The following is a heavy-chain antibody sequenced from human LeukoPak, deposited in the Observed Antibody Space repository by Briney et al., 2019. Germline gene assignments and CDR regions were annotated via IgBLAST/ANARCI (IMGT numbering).Heavy chain of an antibody. D-gene: IGHD1-26*01. J-gene: IGHJ4*02. CDR2: MSKNGGST. CDR1: GFTFSNYV. CDR3: VKDLSGNYSFDY. V-gene: IGHV3-64D*06. Sequence: PGGSLRLSCSASGFTFSNYVMHWVRQAPGKGLEYVSGMSKNGGSTYYPDSVKGRFTIARDNSKNTLYLQMSSLRAEDTAVYYCVKDLSGNYSFDYWGQGTLVTVSS.